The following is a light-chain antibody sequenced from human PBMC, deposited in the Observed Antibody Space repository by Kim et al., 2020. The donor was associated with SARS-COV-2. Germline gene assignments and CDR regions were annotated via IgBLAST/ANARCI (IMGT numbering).Light chain of an antibody. CDR2: DVS. CDR1: SSDVGGYIY. V-gene: IGLV2-14*03. CDR3: SSYTSTSTLV. Sequence: GQSITISGTGTSSDVGGYIYISWYQQQPGKAPKLMIYDVSHRPSGVSNRFSGSKSGNTASLTISGLQAEDEADYYCSSYTSTSTLVLGGGTQLTVL. J-gene: IGLJ2*01.